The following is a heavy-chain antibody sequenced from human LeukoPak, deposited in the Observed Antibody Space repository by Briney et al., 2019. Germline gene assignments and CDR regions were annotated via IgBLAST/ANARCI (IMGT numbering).Heavy chain of an antibody. D-gene: IGHD6-13*01. CDR2: IYSDGST. J-gene: IGHJ4*02. CDR3: ARGEGGIAASPEDY. Sequence: GGSLRLSCAPSGFIVSSNYMSWVRQAPGKGPEWVSVIYSDGSTYYADSVKGRFTVSRDHSKNTLYLQMNSLRVEDTAVYYCARGEGGIAASPEDYWGQGTLVTVSS. V-gene: IGHV3-53*01. CDR1: GFIVSSNY.